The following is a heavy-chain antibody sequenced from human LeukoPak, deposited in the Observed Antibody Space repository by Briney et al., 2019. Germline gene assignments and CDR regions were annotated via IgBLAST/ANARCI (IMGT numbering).Heavy chain of an antibody. D-gene: IGHD3-3*01. V-gene: IGHV3-30*02. Sequence: GGSLRLSCAASGFTFSSYGMHWVRQAPGKGLEWVAFIRYDGSNKYYADSVKGRFTISRDNSKNTLNLQMNSLRAEDTAVYYCAKDLPSYDFWSGSMYWGQGTLVTVSS. J-gene: IGHJ4*02. CDR2: IRYDGSNK. CDR3: AKDLPSYDFWSGSMY. CDR1: GFTFSSYG.